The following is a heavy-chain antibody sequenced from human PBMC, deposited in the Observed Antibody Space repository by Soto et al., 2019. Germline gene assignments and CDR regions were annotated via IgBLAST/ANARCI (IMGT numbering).Heavy chain of an antibody. J-gene: IGHJ4*02. Sequence: ASVKVSCRASGGTINRYETSCVRQAPGPGPEWMGRIIPLLDIADSTQRVQSTVSLTTDKSSSTAYMALSSLRAADTAVYYCVTEVFAADGDNPPHILLGYWGQGTRVTVSS. CDR2: IIPLLDIA. V-gene: IGHV1-69*04. D-gene: IGHD6-25*01. CDR1: GGTINRYE. CDR3: VTEVFAADGDNPPHILLGY.